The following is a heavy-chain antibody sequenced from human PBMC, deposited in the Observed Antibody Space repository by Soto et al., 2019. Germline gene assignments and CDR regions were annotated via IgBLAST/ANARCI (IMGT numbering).Heavy chain of an antibody. V-gene: IGHV1-18*04. D-gene: IGHD5-12*01. CDR3: ARVGYSGYDGNYYYYYGMDV. CDR2: ISAYNGNT. J-gene: IGHJ6*02. Sequence: ASVKVSCKASGYTFTSYHISWVRQAPGQGLEWMGWISAYNGNTNCAQKLQGRVTMTTDTSTSTAYMELRSLRSDDTAVYYCARVGYSGYDGNYYYYYGMDVWGQGTTVT. CDR1: GYTFTSYH.